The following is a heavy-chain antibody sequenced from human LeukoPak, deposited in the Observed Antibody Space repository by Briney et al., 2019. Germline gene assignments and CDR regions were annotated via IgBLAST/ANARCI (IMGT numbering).Heavy chain of an antibody. Sequence: GGSLRLSCAASGFTFSSYAMSWVRQAPGKGLEWVSAISGSGGSIYYADSVKGRFTISRDNSKNTLYLQMNSLRAEDTAVYYCAKYSYGYRVVYWGQGTLVTVSS. D-gene: IGHD5-18*01. J-gene: IGHJ4*02. CDR1: GFTFSSYA. V-gene: IGHV3-23*01. CDR3: AKYSYGYRVVY. CDR2: ISGSGGSI.